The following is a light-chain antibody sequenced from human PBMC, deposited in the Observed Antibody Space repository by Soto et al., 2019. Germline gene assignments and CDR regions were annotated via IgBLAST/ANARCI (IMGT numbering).Light chain of an antibody. CDR2: DAS. J-gene: IGKJ1*01. V-gene: IGKV3-15*01. CDR3: QQYDQWWT. Sequence: EIVMTQSPATLSGSPVEETTFSWRASQSIYTKVAWYQLKPGQAPRLLIYDASIRATGVPARFSGSGSGTEFSLTINSLQSEDFGVYFCQQYDQWWTFGQGTKVDIK. CDR1: QSIYTK.